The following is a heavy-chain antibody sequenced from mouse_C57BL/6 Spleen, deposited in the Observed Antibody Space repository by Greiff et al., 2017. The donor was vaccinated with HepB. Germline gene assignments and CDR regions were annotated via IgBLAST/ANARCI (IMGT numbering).Heavy chain of an antibody. CDR1: GFTFSDYG. Sequence: EVKVEESGGGLVKPGGSLKLSCAASGFTFSDYGMHWVRQAPEKGLEWVAYISSGSSTIYYADTVKGRFTISRDNAKNTLFLQMTSLRSEDTAMYYCARPGYGAVFAYWGQGTLVTVSA. D-gene: IGHD3-1*01. CDR3: ARPGYGAVFAY. CDR2: ISSGSSTI. V-gene: IGHV5-17*01. J-gene: IGHJ3*01.